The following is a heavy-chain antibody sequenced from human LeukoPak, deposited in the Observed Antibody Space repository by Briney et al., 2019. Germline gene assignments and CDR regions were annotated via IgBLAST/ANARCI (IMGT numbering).Heavy chain of an antibody. V-gene: IGHV3-9*01. Sequence: GGSLRLSCAAYGFTFDDYAMPWVRQAPGKGLEWVSGISWTSGSIGYADSVKGRFTISRDNAKNSLYLQMNSLRAEDTALYYCAKAFSSSWYPGLEVKPYYYYGMDVWGQGTTVTVSS. CDR3: AKAFSSSWYPGLEVKPYYYYGMDV. D-gene: IGHD6-13*01. CDR1: GFTFDDYA. J-gene: IGHJ6*02. CDR2: ISWTSGSI.